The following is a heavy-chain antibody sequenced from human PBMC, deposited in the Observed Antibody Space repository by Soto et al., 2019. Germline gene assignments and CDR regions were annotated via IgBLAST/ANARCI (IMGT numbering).Heavy chain of an antibody. CDR1: GESFSGYGGPFSGYY. D-gene: IGHD6-19*01. CDR3: AIGQRRGGSSGWAL. Sequence: QVQLQQWGAGQLKPSETLSLTCAVHGESFSGYGGPFSGYYWSWIRHTPAKGLQWIGEINHRGAANYTPSLKRRVTISVATSKNVCSLHLNPVTAAATAVYYCAIGQRRGGSSGWALWGQGTLVTVSS. J-gene: IGHJ4*02. V-gene: IGHV4-34*02. CDR2: INHRGAA.